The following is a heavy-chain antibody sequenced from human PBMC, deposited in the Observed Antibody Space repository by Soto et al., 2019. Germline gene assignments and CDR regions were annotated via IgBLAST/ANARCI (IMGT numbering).Heavy chain of an antibody. CDR3: AREEAARPSLGKAEYYYYYMDV. CDR2: IYSGGST. D-gene: IGHD6-6*01. J-gene: IGHJ6*03. Sequence: GGSLGLSFAASGFTFSSNYMSWVRRAPGKGLEWVSVIYSGGSTYYADSVKGGFSISRDNSKKTLYLQMNSLRAEDTAVYYCAREEAARPSLGKAEYYYYYMDVWGKGTTVTVSS. CDR1: GFTFSSNY. V-gene: IGHV3-66*01.